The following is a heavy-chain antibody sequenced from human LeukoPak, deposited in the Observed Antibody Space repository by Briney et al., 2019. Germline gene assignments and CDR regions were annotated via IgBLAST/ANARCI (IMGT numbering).Heavy chain of an antibody. Sequence: SSETLSLTCAVYGGSFSGYYWSWIRQPPGKGLEWIGYIYYSGSTNYNPSLKSRVTISVDRSKNQFSLKLSSVTAADTAVYYCARDVTSTGNFDYWGQGTLVTVSS. D-gene: IGHD5-18*01. V-gene: IGHV4-59*01. CDR1: GGSFSGYY. J-gene: IGHJ4*02. CDR2: IYYSGST. CDR3: ARDVTSTGNFDY.